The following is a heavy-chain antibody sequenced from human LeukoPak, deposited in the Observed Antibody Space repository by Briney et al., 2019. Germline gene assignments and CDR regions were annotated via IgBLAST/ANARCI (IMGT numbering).Heavy chain of an antibody. J-gene: IGHJ4*02. V-gene: IGHV1-2*02. D-gene: IGHD4-17*01. CDR2: INPNSGGT. Sequence: GASVKVSCKASGYTFTGYYMHWVRQAPGQGLEWMGWINPNSGGTNYAQKFQGRVTMTRDTSISTAHMELSRLRSDDTAVYYCARDCDYGDYVFDYWGQGTLVTVSS. CDR3: ARDCDYGDYVFDY. CDR1: GYTFTGYY.